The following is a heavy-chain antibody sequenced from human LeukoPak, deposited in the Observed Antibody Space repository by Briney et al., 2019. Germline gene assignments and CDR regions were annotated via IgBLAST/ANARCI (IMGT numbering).Heavy chain of an antibody. D-gene: IGHD1-26*01. CDR1: GYTFTRHY. V-gene: IGHV1-46*01. J-gene: IGHJ3*01. Sequence: ASVKVSCKASGYTFTRHYMNWVRQAPGQGLEWMGKINPSSGGTGYAQKFQGRVTMARNTSISTAYMELSSLRSEDTAVYYCTLYSGSYSLSGAFDFWGQGTMVTIS. CDR2: INPSSGGT. CDR3: TLYSGSYSLSGAFDF.